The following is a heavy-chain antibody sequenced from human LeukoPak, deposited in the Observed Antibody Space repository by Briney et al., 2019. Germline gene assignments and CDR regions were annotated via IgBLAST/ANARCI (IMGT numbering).Heavy chain of an antibody. CDR2: ISKSGDHT. CDR3: ATSWGPDTSAFRWGRDGMDV. V-gene: IGHV3-23*01. D-gene: IGHD3-16*01. J-gene: IGHJ6*02. Sequence: GGSLRLSCAVSGLTFNNYAMSWVRRAPGKGLEWVSAISKSGDHTYYAASAKGRFTIYRDNSKNTQYLQMNSLRAEDTAVYYCATSWGPDTSAFRWGRDGMDVWGQGTTVIVS. CDR1: GLTFNNYA.